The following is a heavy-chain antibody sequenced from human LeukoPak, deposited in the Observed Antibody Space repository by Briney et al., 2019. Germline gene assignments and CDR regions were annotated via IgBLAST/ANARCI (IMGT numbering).Heavy chain of an antibody. CDR2: TYYRSKWYN. CDR3: ARGDCSGGICYSDSAFDI. D-gene: IGHD2-15*01. V-gene: IGHV6-1*01. CDR1: GDSVSSNSTA. J-gene: IGHJ3*02. Sequence: SQTLSLTCAIPGDSVSSNSTAWNWIRQSPSRGLEWLGRTYYRSKWYNDYAVSVKSRITINPDTSKNQFSLQLNSVTPEDTAVYYCARGDCSGGICYSDSAFDIWGQGTMVTVSS.